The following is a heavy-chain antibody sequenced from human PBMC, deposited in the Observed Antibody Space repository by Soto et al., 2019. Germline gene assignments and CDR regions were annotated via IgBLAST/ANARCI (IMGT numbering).Heavy chain of an antibody. V-gene: IGHV4-30-4*01. J-gene: IGHJ6*02. CDR1: GGSISSGDYY. CDR3: ACXTVATIGGYYYYYGMDV. Sequence: PSETLSLTCTVSGGSISSGDYYWSWIRQPPGKGLEWIGYIYYSGSTYYNPSLKSRVTISVDTSKNQFSLKLSSVTAADTAVYYCACXTVATIGGYYYYYGMDVWGQGTTVTVSS. CDR2: IYYSGST. D-gene: IGHD5-12*01.